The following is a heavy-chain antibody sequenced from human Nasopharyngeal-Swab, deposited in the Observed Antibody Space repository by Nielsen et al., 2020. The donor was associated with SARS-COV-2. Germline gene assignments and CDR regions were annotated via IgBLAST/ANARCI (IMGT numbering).Heavy chain of an antibody. CDR1: GGSISSYY. Sequence: GSLRPSCTVSGGSISSYYWSWIRQLPGKGLEWIGYIYYSGSTNYNPSLKSRVTISVDTSKNQFSLKLSSVTAADTAVYYCARYYYDSSGYPNFDYWGQGTLVTVSS. D-gene: IGHD3-22*01. J-gene: IGHJ4*02. V-gene: IGHV4-59*08. CDR2: IYYSGST. CDR3: ARYYYDSSGYPNFDY.